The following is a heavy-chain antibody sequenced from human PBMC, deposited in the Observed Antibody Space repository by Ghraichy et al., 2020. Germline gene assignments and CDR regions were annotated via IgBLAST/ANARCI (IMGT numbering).Heavy chain of an antibody. V-gene: IGHV4-34*08. J-gene: IGHJ5*01. Sequence: SETLSLTCDVSGATLSDYYFTWIRQPPGKGLEWIGEIDHLGGTDYNPSLQSRVSISVDTSQNQLSLKLRSVTAADTSVYYCASITRAGAFDFWGHGSLVTVSS. D-gene: IGHD4/OR15-4a*01. CDR1: GATLSDYY. CDR2: IDHLGGT. CDR3: ASITRAGAFDF.